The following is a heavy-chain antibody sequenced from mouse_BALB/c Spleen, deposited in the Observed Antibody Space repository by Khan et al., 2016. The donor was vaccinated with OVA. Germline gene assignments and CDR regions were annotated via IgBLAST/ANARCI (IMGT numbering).Heavy chain of an antibody. CDR2: ISYSGNT. Sequence: VQLVESGPGLVKPSQSLSLTCTVTGYSITTDYAWNWIRQFPGNKLEWMGYISYSGNTKYNPSLKSRISITLDTSNNTFFLQLKSVNTEDTARYYCARVYGGDFDYWGQGTTLTVSS. D-gene: IGHD1-1*01. V-gene: IGHV3-2*02. CDR3: ARVYGGDFDY. CDR1: GYSITTDYA. J-gene: IGHJ2*01.